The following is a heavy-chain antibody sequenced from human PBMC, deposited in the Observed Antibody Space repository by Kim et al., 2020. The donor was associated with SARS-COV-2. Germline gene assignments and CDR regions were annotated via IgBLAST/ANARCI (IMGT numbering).Heavy chain of an antibody. D-gene: IGHD6-19*01. Sequence: YNADSVKGRFTISRDNSKDPLNLQMNSLRAEDTAVYYCAIRVAVAGTIDYWGQGTLVTVSS. CDR3: AIRVAVAGTIDY. V-gene: IGHV3-23*01. J-gene: IGHJ4*02.